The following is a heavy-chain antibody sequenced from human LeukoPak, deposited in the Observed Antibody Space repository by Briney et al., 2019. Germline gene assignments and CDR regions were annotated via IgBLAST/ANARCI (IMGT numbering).Heavy chain of an antibody. Sequence: PSQTLSLTCTVSGGSISSGSYYWSWIRQPPGKGLELIGYIYYTGSTNYNPSLKSRVTISVDTSKNQFSLKLSSVTAADTAVYYCARVASGYIYYFDSWGQGTLVTVSS. CDR3: ARVASGYIYYFDS. CDR2: IYYTGST. D-gene: IGHD3-22*01. CDR1: GGSISSGSYY. V-gene: IGHV4-61*01. J-gene: IGHJ4*02.